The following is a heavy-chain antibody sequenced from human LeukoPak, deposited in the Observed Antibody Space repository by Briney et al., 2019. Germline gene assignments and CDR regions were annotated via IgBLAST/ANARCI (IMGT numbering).Heavy chain of an antibody. J-gene: IGHJ5*02. CDR2: MNPNNSNT. CDR3: ATGMAWMITLRGVIVPTYNWFDP. D-gene: IGHD3-16*02. CDR1: GYTFTSYD. Sequence: ASEKLSCKASGYTFTSYDIYWVRQAPGQGLERMGLMNPNNSNTSYAQQFQGRVAITRDASTSTAYMELSSPRTADTAVEYYATGMAWMITLRGVIVPTYNWFDPWGQGTLVTVSS. V-gene: IGHV1-8*03.